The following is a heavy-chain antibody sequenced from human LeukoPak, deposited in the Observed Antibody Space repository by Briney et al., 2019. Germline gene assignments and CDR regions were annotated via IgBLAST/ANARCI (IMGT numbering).Heavy chain of an antibody. V-gene: IGHV1-69*13. Sequence: GASVKVSCKASGGTFSSYAISWVRQAPGQGLEWMGGIIPIFGTANYAQKFQGRVTITADESTSTAYMELSSLRSEDTAVYYCARGLRGVIRYYYYYYMDVWGKGTTVTVSS. CDR2: IIPIFGTA. J-gene: IGHJ6*03. D-gene: IGHD3-10*01. CDR3: ARGLRGVIRYYYYYYMDV. CDR1: GGTFSSYA.